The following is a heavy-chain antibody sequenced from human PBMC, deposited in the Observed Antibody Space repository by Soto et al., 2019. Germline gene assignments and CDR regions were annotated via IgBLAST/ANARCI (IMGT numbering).Heavy chain of an antibody. CDR2: IYWDDDK. CDR1: GFSLSTSGVG. Sequence: QITLKESGPTLVKPTQTLTLTCTFSGFSLSTSGVGVGWIRQPPGKALEWLALIYWDDDKRYIPSLKSRLTITKDTSQNQVVLTMTNMDPVDTATYYCAPSSPRFLEYGRFDPWGQGTLVTVSS. J-gene: IGHJ5*02. D-gene: IGHD3-3*01. CDR3: APSSPRFLEYGRFDP. V-gene: IGHV2-5*02.